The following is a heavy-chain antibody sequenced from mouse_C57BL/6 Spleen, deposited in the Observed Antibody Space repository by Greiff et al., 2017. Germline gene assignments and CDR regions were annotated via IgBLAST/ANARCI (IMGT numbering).Heavy chain of an antibody. CDR2: IYPGSGST. V-gene: IGHV1-55*01. J-gene: IGHJ2*01. CDR3: AKTAQATGFDY. Sequence: QVHVKQPGAELVKPGASVKMSCKASGYTFTSYWITWVKQRPGQGLEWIGDIYPGSGSTNYNEKFKSKATLTVDTSSSTAYMQLSSLTSEDSAVYYCAKTAQATGFDYWGQGTTLTVSS. D-gene: IGHD3-2*02. CDR1: GYTFTSYW.